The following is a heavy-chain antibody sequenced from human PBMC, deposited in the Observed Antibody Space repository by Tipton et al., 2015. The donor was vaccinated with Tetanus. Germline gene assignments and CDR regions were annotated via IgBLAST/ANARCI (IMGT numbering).Heavy chain of an antibody. J-gene: IGHJ4*02. CDR1: GFTFNDFA. D-gene: IGHD3-10*01. V-gene: IGHV3-7*03. CDR3: ARDPHTIRTGNHRGFDY. CDR2: IKQDGNEK. Sequence: SLRLSCVGSGFTFNDFAIHWVRQVSGKGLEWVANIKQDGNEKYHVDSVKGRFTISRDNGKNLLYLEMNSLRVEDTAVYYCARDPHTIRTGNHRGFDYWGQGTLVTVSS.